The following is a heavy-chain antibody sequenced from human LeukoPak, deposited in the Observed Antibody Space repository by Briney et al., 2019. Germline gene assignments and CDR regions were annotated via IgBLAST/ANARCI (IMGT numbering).Heavy chain of an antibody. D-gene: IGHD2-8*02. CDR3: ARALAATVLGAWFDP. CDR1: GGSFSGYY. V-gene: IGHV4-34*01. CDR2: INHSGST. J-gene: IGHJ5*02. Sequence: SETLSLTCAVYGGSFSGYYWSWIRQPPGKGLEWIGEINHSGSTNYNPPLKSRVTISVDTSKNQFSLKLSSVTAADTAVYYCARALAATVLGAWFDPWGQGTLVTVSS.